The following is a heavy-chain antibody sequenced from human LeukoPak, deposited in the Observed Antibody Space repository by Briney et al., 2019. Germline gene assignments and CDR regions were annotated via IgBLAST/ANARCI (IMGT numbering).Heavy chain of an antibody. D-gene: IGHD6-13*01. CDR3: AKAVRYSSSWYDY. J-gene: IGHJ4*02. Sequence: PGGSLRLSCAASGFSFSSYDMYWVRQAPGKGLEWVAFIRSDGSNKYHADSVKGRFTVSRDNSKNTLYLHPNSLRAEDTATYYCAKAVRYSSSWYDYWGQGTLVTVSS. V-gene: IGHV3-30*02. CDR1: GFSFSSYD. CDR2: IRSDGSNK.